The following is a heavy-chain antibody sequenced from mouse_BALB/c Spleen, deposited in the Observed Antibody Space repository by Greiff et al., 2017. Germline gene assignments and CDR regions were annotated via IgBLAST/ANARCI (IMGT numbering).Heavy chain of an antibody. J-gene: IGHJ2*01. D-gene: IGHD1-1*01. CDR2: IDPANGNT. CDR3: ATLRTPRGGDG. Sequence: VQLQQSGAELVKPGASVKLSCTASGFNIKDTYMHWVKQRPEQGLEWIGRIDPANGNTKYDPKFQGKATITADTSSNTAYLQLSSLTSEDTAVYYCATLRTPRGGDGWGQGTTLTVSS. CDR1: GFNIKDTY. V-gene: IGHV14-3*02.